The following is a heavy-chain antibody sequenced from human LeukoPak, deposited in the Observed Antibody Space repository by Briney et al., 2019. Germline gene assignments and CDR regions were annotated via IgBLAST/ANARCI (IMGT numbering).Heavy chain of an antibody. J-gene: IGHJ6*03. Sequence: SVKVSCKASGGTFSSYAISWVRQAPGQGLEWMGGIIPIFGTANYAQKFQGRVTITADESTSTAYMELSSLRSEDTAVYYCASGRFGPDYYYYYMDVWGKGTTVTVSS. CDR3: ASGRFGPDYYYYYMDV. CDR2: IIPIFGTA. V-gene: IGHV1-69*13. D-gene: IGHD3-10*01. CDR1: GGTFSSYA.